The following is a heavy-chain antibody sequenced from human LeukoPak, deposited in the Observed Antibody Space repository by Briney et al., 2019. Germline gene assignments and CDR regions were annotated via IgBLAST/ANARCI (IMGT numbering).Heavy chain of an antibody. CDR2: ISYDGSNK. V-gene: IGHV3-30-3*01. J-gene: IGHJ6*02. CDR1: GFTFSSYA. D-gene: IGHD6-19*01. CDR3: ARRAVAAPPYYYYYGMDV. Sequence: PGGSLRLSCAASGFTFSSYAMHWVRQAPGKGLEWVAVISYDGSNKYYADSVKGRFTISRDNSKNTLYLQMNSLRAEDTAVYYCARRAVAAPPYYYYYGMDVWGQGTTVAVSS.